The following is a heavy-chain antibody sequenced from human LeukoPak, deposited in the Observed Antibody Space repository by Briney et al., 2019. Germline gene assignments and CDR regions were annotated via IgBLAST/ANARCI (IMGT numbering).Heavy chain of an antibody. D-gene: IGHD3-22*01. V-gene: IGHV3-30*18. Sequence: PGRSLRLSCSASGFTFSSYGMHWVRQAPGKGLEWMAVISYDGSNKYYADSVKGRFTISRDNSKNTLYLQMNSLRAEDTAVYYCAKDYDYYYYGMDVWGQGTTVTVSS. CDR1: GFTFSSYG. CDR3: AKDYDYYYYGMDV. J-gene: IGHJ6*02. CDR2: ISYDGSNK.